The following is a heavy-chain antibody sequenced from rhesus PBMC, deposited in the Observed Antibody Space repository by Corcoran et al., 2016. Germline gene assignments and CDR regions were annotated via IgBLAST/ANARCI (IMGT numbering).Heavy chain of an antibody. Sequence: QVQLQESGPGLVKPSETLSLTCAVSGGSISSNYGSWIRQPPGKGVEWTGHIYGSSGSTYYNPSLKSRVTISTDTSKNQFSLKLSSVTAADTAVYYCARAYNFWTGSKSGYFDYWGQGVLVTVSS. CDR3: ARAYNFWTGSKSGYFDY. CDR2: IYGSSGST. J-gene: IGHJ4*01. V-gene: IGHV4-160*01. D-gene: IGHD3-3*01. CDR1: GGSISSNY.